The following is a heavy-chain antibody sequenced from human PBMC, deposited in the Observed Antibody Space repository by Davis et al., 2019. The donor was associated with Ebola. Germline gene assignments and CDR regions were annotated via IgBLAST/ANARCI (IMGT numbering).Heavy chain of an antibody. J-gene: IGHJ5*02. CDR1: GYTFTSYY. V-gene: IGHV1-46*01. CDR3: AREKPVYSSSSGGFDP. D-gene: IGHD6-13*01. CDR2: INPSGGST. Sequence: ASVKVSCKASGYTFTSYYMHWVRQAPGQGLEWMGIINPSGGSTSYAQKFQGRITMTRDTSTSTVYMELSSLRSEDTAVYYCAREKPVYSSSSGGFDPWGQGTLVTVSS.